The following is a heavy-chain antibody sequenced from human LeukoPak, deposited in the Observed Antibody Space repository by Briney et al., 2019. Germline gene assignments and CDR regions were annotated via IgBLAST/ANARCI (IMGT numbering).Heavy chain of an antibody. CDR1: GGSISSYY. V-gene: IGHV4-59*01. CDR2: IYYSGST. CDR3: AGDYGDYYFDY. Sequence: SETLSLTCTVSGGSISSYYWSWIRQPPGKGLEWIGYIYYSGSTNYNPSLKSRVTISVDTSKNQFSLKLSSVTAADTAVYYCAGDYGDYYFDYWGQGTLVTVSS. D-gene: IGHD4-17*01. J-gene: IGHJ4*02.